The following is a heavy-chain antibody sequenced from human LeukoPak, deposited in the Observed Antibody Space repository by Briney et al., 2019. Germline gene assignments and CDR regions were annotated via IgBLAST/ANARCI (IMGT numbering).Heavy chain of an antibody. D-gene: IGHD2-15*01. CDR1: GYTFTSYG. CDR2: ISAYNGNT. V-gene: IGHV1-18*01. J-gene: IGHJ4*02. CDR3: ARDFFHGHCSGLTCFLLDS. Sequence: ASVKVSCKASGYTFTSYGITWVRQAPGQGLECMGWISAYNGNTNYAQKFQGRLTMTTDTSTNTAYMELRSLRPDDTAVYYCARDFFHGHCSGLTCFLLDSWGQGSLVTVSS.